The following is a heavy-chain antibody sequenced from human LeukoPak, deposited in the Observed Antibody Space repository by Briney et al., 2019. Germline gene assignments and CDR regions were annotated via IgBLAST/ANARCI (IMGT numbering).Heavy chain of an antibody. D-gene: IGHD6-19*01. CDR2: IYPGDSDT. CDR3: ARTKVAATKDFDY. J-gene: IGHJ4*02. V-gene: IGHV5-51*01. CDR1: GYSYPNYW. Sequence: GESLKISCKGSGYSYPNYWIAWVRQMPGKGLEWMGIIYPGDSDTRYSPSFQGQVTISADKSISTAYLQWSSLKASDTAMYYCARTKVAATKDFDYWGQGTLVTVSS.